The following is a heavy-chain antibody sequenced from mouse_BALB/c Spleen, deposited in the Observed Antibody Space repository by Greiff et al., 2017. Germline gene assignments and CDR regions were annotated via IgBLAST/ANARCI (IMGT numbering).Heavy chain of an antibody. V-gene: IGHV4-2*02. CDR3: ARLAGDYYAMDY. CDR1: GFDFSRYW. Sequence: EVKLMESGGGLVQPGGSLNLSCAASGFDFSRYWMSWARQAPGKGQEWIGEINPGSSTINYTPSLKDKFIISRDNAKNTLYLQMSKVRSEDTALYYCARLAGDYYAMDYWGQGTSVTVSS. J-gene: IGHJ4*01. CDR2: INPGSSTI.